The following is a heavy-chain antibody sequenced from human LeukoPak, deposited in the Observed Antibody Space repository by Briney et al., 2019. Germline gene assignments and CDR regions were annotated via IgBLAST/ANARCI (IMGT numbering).Heavy chain of an antibody. J-gene: IGHJ4*02. CDR3: ARDRPLQGLDY. Sequence: GGSLRLSCAASGFTFSSYSMNWVRQAPGKGLEWVSCISSSSSTIYYADSVKGRFTISRDNSKNTLYLQMNSLRAEDTAVYYCARDRPLQGLDYWGQGTLVTVSS. CDR2: ISSSSSTI. V-gene: IGHV3-48*01. CDR1: GFTFSSYS. D-gene: IGHD5-24*01.